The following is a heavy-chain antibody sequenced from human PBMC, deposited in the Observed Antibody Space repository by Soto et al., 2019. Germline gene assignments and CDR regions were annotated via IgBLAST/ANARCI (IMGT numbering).Heavy chain of an antibody. J-gene: IGHJ4*02. Sequence: SETLSLTCAVYGGSFSGYYWSWIRQPPGKGLEWIGEINHSGSTNYNPSLKSRVTISVDTSKNQFSLKLSSVTAADTAVYYCARGPLITGTIVYYFDYWGQGTLVTVSS. V-gene: IGHV4-34*01. CDR1: GGSFSGYY. D-gene: IGHD1-7*01. CDR2: INHSGST. CDR3: ARGPLITGTIVYYFDY.